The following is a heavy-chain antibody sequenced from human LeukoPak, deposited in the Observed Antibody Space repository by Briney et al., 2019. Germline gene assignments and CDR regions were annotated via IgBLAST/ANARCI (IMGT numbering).Heavy chain of an antibody. CDR2: IDTDGSIT. D-gene: IGHD3-22*01. CDR1: GYTFSSYW. CDR3: AREYYYDSSGPFDY. J-gene: IGHJ4*02. Sequence: PGRSLRLSCAASGYTFSSYWMHWVRQAPGKGLVWVSRIDTDGSITSYADSVKGRFTISRDNAKNTLYLQMNSLRAEDTAVYYCAREYYYDSSGPFDYWGQGTLVTVSS. V-gene: IGHV3-74*01.